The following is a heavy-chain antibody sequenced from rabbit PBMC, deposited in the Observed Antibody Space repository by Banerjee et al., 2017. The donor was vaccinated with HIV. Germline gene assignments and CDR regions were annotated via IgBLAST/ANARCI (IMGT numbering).Heavy chain of an antibody. D-gene: IGHD3-1*01. CDR1: GFSFSSSTY. J-gene: IGHJ4*01. V-gene: IGHV1S40*01. Sequence: QSLEESGGDLVKPGASLTLTCTASGFSFSSSTYMCWVRQAPGKGLEWIACIYVGSSGITYYASWAKGRFTISKTSSTTVTLQLNSLTAADTATYFCASDFTGDAMDLWGPGTLVTVS. CDR2: IYVGSSGIT. CDR3: ASDFTGDAMDL.